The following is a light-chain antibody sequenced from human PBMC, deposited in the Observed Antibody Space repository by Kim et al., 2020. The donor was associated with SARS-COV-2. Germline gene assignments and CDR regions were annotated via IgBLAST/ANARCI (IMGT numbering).Light chain of an antibody. J-gene: IGLJ2*01. CDR2: TDS. CDR3: QSADSSGTYVV. CDR1: ALPKQY. V-gene: IGLV3-25*03. Sequence: PGQTARITCSGDALPKQYAYWYQQKPGQAPVLVIYTDSERPSGIPERFSGSSSGTTVTLTISGVQAEDEADYYCQSADSSGTYVVFGGGTQLTVL.